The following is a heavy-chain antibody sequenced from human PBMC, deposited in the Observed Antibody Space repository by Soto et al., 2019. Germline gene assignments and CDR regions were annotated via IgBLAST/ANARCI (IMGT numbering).Heavy chain of an antibody. Sequence: GESLKISCKGSGYSFTSHWISWVRQMPGKGLEWMGRIDPSDSYTSYSPSFQGHVTISADKSISTVYLQWSSLKASDTATYYCAIGDTALSYWYFDLWGRGTLVTVSS. V-gene: IGHV5-10-1*01. D-gene: IGHD5-18*01. J-gene: IGHJ2*01. CDR2: IDPSDSYT. CDR3: AIGDTALSYWYFDL. CDR1: GYSFTSHW.